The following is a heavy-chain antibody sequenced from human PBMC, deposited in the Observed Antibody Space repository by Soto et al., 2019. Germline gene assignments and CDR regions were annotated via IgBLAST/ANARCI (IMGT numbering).Heavy chain of an antibody. Sequence: ASVKVSCKASGNTVTGYGLSWVRQAPGQGLEWMGWISSYNGNTRYAQKFQGRVSMTTDTSTNTGSMELRSLTSDDTAVYYCATGGGQTHVDSDSSRQGTLVTVSS. V-gene: IGHV1-18*01. CDR1: GNTVTGYG. CDR2: ISSYNGNT. J-gene: IGHJ4*02. CDR3: ATGGGQTHVDSDS. D-gene: IGHD3-16*01.